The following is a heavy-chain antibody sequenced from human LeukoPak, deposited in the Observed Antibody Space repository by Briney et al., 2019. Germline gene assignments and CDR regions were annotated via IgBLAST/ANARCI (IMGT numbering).Heavy chain of an antibody. J-gene: IGHJ4*02. V-gene: IGHV5-51*01. D-gene: IGHD3-10*01. Sequence: GESLKISCKGSGYSFTSHWIGWVRQMPGKGLEWMGIVYPGDNDTRYSPSFQGQVTVSADKSISTAYLQWSSLKASDTAMYYCATFDSYDSWSYYGMPPDYWGQGTLVIVSS. CDR1: GYSFTSHW. CDR3: ATFDSYDSWSYYGMPPDY. CDR2: VYPGDNDT.